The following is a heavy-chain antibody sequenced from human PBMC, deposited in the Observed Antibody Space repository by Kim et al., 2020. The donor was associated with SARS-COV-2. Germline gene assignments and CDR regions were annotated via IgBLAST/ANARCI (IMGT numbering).Heavy chain of an antibody. D-gene: IGHD3-10*01. J-gene: IGHJ5*02. CDR3: ARALLWFGDIGWFDP. V-gene: IGHV4-39*07. Sequence: PSLKSRVTISVDTSKNQFSLKLSSVTAADTAVYYCARALLWFGDIGWFDPWGQGTLVTVSS.